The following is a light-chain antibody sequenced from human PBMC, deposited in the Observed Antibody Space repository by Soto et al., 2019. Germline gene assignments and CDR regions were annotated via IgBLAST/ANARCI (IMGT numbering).Light chain of an antibody. V-gene: IGKV3-15*01. Sequence: EIVMTQSPATLSVSPGERATLSCRASQRVSDNFAWYRQKPGQAPTLLIYGASTRATGIPARFSGSGSGTEFTLTISSLQSEDFAVYYGQQYNNWPYTFGQGTKLEIK. CDR2: GAS. CDR3: QQYNNWPYT. J-gene: IGKJ2*01. CDR1: QRVSDN.